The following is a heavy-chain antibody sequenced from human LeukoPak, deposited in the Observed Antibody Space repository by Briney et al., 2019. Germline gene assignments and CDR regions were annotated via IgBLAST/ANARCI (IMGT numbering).Heavy chain of an antibody. V-gene: IGHV5-51*01. CDR2: IYPGDSDT. CDR1: GYSFTSYW. J-gene: IGHJ5*02. Sequence: GESLKISCKGSGYSFTSYWIGWVRQMPGKGLEWMGIIYPGDSDTRYSPSFQGQVTISADKSISTAYLQWSSLKASDTAMYYCASSPWQTEVQNWFDPWGQGTLVTVSS. D-gene: IGHD5-12*01. CDR3: ASSPWQTEVQNWFDP.